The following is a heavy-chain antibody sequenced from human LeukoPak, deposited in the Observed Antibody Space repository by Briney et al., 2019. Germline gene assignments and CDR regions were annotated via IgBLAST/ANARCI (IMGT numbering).Heavy chain of an antibody. CDR1: GGSVSSSSYY. J-gene: IGHJ4*02. V-gene: IGHV4-39*01. CDR2: IYYRGST. CDR3: ARLPHNYYDSSGAYFDY. Sequence: PSETLSLTCTVSGGSVSSSSYYWVWIRQPPGKGLEWVGSIYYRGSTYYNPSLKSRVTISVDTSKNQFSLKLSSVTAADTAVYYCARLPHNYYDSSGAYFDYWGQGTLVTVSS. D-gene: IGHD3-22*01.